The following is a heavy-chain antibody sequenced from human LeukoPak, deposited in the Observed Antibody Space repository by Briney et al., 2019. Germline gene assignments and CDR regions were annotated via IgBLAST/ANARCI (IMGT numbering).Heavy chain of an antibody. CDR3: AKDRGITIFGVDWFDP. CDR1: GCSISSGYY. J-gene: IGHJ5*02. CDR2: IRYDGSNK. D-gene: IGHD3-3*01. Sequence: LTCAVSGCSISSGYYWGWIRQPPGKGLEWVAFIRYDGSNKYYAASVKGRFTISRDNSKNTLYLQMNSLRAEDTAVYYCAKDRGITIFGVDWFDPWGQGTLVTVSS. V-gene: IGHV3-30*02.